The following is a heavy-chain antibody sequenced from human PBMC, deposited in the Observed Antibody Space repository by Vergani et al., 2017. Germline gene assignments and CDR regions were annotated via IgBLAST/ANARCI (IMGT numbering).Heavy chain of an antibody. CDR2: ISSSGSTI. CDR3: ARKHISNDYDSSGYYYMGYYYGIDV. J-gene: IGHJ6*02. D-gene: IGHD3-22*01. CDR1: GFTFSDYY. V-gene: IGHV3-11*01. Sequence: QVQLVESGGGLVKPGGSLRLSCAASGFTFSDYYMSWIRQAPGKGLEWVSYISSSGSTIHYADSVKGRFTISRDNAKNSLYLQMNSLRAEDTAVYYCARKHISNDYDSSGYYYMGYYYGIDVWGQGTTVTVSS.